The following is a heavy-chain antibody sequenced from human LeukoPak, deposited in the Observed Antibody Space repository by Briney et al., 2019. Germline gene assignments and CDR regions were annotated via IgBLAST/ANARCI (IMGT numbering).Heavy chain of an antibody. Sequence: SETLSLTCTVSGGSLSSYYCSWIRQPPGKGLEWIGYIYYSGSTNYNPSLKSRVTISVDTSKNQFSLKLSSVTAADTAVYYCAREVPGTQRTPDWFDPWGQGTLVSVSS. CDR1: GGSLSSYY. V-gene: IGHV4-59*01. CDR3: AREVPGTQRTPDWFDP. CDR2: IYYSGST. J-gene: IGHJ5*02. D-gene: IGHD6-19*01.